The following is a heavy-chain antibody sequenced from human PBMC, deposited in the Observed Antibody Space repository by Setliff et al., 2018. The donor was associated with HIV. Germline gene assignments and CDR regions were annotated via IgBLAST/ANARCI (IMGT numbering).Heavy chain of an antibody. CDR2: VSASGTT. Sequence: SETLSLTCSVSGGSMSRVYWTWIRQPPGKGLEWIGYVSASGTTKYNPSLQSRVTISGDSPKNQFSLRLSSVTAADTAVYYCAKEGSWNDDSGAFNIWGQGTMVTVSS. CDR3: AKEGSWNDDSGAFNI. J-gene: IGHJ3*02. V-gene: IGHV4-4*08. CDR1: GGSMSRVY. D-gene: IGHD1-1*01.